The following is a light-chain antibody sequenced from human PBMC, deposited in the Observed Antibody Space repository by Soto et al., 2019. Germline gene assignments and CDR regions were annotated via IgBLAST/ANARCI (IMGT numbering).Light chain of an antibody. CDR2: EVT. J-gene: IGLJ2*01. Sequence: QSALTQPASVSRTPGQSITISCTGTSSDVGGYNYVSWYQQHSGKAPKLMIYEVTNRPSGVSNRFSGSKSGNTASLTISGLQAEDEAEYYCSSYTRTKTLLFGGGTKVTVL. V-gene: IGLV2-14*01. CDR3: SSYTRTKTLL. CDR1: SSDVGGYNY.